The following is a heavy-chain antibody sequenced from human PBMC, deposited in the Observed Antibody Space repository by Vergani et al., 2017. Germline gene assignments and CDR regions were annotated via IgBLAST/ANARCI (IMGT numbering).Heavy chain of an antibody. D-gene: IGHD1-26*01. Sequence: EVQLVESGGGLVKPGGSLRLSCAASGFTFSSYSMNWVRQAPGKGLGWVSSISSSSSYIYYADSVKGRFTISRDNAKNSLYLQMNSLRAEDTAVYYCASIVGATDYYYYYYMDVWGKGTTVTVSS. CDR2: ISSSSSYI. CDR3: ASIVGATDYYYYYYMDV. J-gene: IGHJ6*03. V-gene: IGHV3-21*01. CDR1: GFTFSSYS.